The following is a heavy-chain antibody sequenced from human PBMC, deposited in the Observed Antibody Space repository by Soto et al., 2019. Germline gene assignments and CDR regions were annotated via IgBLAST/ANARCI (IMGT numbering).Heavy chain of an antibody. CDR3: ARLSLFFKDTATTEIYTLPLHDALPISVQH. Sequence: GGSLRLSCAASGSSVRSSHMSWVRQAPGKGLEWVSIMYSDGDTYYAVSVKGRFTISRDNSKNTVFLQMNTLRHDDTAMYFCARLSLFFKDTATTEIYTLPLHDALPISVQH. D-gene: IGHD2-15*01. CDR2: MYSDGDT. J-gene: IGHJ1*01. V-gene: IGHV3-53*01. CDR1: GSSVRSSH.